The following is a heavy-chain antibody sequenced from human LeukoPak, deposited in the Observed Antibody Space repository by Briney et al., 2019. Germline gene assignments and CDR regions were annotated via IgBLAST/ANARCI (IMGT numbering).Heavy chain of an antibody. V-gene: IGHV4-30-2*01. CDR2: IYHSGST. CDR3: ARGQSGYLYYYYGMDV. D-gene: IGHD3-3*01. Sequence: SQTLSLTCAVSGGSISSGGYSWSWIRQPPGKGLEWIGYIYHSGSTYYNPSLKSRVTISVDRSKNQFSLKLSSVTAADTAVYYCARGQSGYLYYYYGMDVWGQGTTVTVSS. J-gene: IGHJ6*02. CDR1: GGSISSGGYS.